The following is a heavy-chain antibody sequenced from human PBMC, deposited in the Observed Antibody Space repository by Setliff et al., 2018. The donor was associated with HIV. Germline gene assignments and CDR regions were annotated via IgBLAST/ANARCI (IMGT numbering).Heavy chain of an antibody. V-gene: IGHV3-49*04. CDR2: IRSKVYGGTI. CDR3: STTASNGYPWALDI. D-gene: IGHD3-22*01. CDR1: GVTFGDSS. J-gene: IGHJ3*02. Sequence: PGGSLRLSCTISGVTFGDSSMGWVRQAPGKGLEWVAFIRSKVYGGTIEYAASVTDRFTISRDDSKSIAYLQMNSLKTEDTAVYYCSTTASNGYPWALDIWGQGTMVTVSS.